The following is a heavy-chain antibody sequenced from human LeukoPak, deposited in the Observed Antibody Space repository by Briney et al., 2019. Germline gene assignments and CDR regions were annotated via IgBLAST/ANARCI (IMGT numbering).Heavy chain of an antibody. CDR2: INPNSGGT. Sequence: ASVKVSCKASGYTFTGYYMHWVRQAPGQGLEWMGWINPNSGGTNYAQKFQGRVTMTRDTSISSACMELSRLRSDDTAVYYCATPSSSSSFDYWGQGTLVTVSS. CDR1: GYTFTGYY. CDR3: ATPSSSSSFDY. D-gene: IGHD6-6*01. V-gene: IGHV1-2*02. J-gene: IGHJ4*02.